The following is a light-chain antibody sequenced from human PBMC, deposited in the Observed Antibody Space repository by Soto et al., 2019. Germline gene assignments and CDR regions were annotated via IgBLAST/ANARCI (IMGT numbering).Light chain of an antibody. CDR3: KQSYSTLWT. CDR1: QSISSY. J-gene: IGKJ1*01. CDR2: AAS. Sequence: DIQMTQSPSSLSASVGARVTITCRASQSISSYLNWYQQKPGKAHKLLIYAASSLQSGVQSRFSGSGSGTDFTLTIRSLQPEDFATYYCKQSYSTLWTFGQGTKVDIK. V-gene: IGKV1-39*01.